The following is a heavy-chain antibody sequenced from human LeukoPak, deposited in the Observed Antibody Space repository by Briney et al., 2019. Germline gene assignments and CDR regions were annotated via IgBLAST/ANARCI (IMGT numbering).Heavy chain of an antibody. V-gene: IGHV3-33*06. CDR1: GFTFSSYG. CDR3: AKGPGKWELLSYFDY. Sequence: QPGRSLRLSCAASGFTFSSYGMHWVRQAPGKGLEWVAVIWYDGSNKYYADSVKGRLTISRDNSKNTLYLQMNSLRAEDTAVYYCAKGPGKWELLSYFDYWGQGTLVTASS. J-gene: IGHJ4*02. CDR2: IWYDGSNK. D-gene: IGHD1-26*01.